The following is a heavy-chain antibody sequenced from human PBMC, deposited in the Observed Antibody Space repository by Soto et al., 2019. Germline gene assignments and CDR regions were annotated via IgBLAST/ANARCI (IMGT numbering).Heavy chain of an antibody. CDR1: GYTFTGYY. Sequence: QVQLVQSGAEVKKPGASVKVSCKASGYTFTGYYMHWVRQAPGQGLEWMGWINPNSGDTNYAQKFQGWVTMTRDTSISTAYMELSRLRSDDTAVYYCARAVAGNSPIDYWGQGTLVTVSS. D-gene: IGHD6-19*01. V-gene: IGHV1-2*04. J-gene: IGHJ4*02. CDR3: ARAVAGNSPIDY. CDR2: INPNSGDT.